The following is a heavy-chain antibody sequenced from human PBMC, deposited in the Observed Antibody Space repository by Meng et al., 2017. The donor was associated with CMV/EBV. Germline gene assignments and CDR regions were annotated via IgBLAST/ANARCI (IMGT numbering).Heavy chain of an antibody. Sequence: GASLKISCAASGFTFSSYWMSWVRQAPGKGLEWVANIKQDGSEKYYVDSVKGRFTIARDNAKNSLYLQMNSLRAEDTAVYYCARESGRGYCSGGSCYNPDWGQGTTVTVSS. V-gene: IGHV3-7*01. CDR1: GFTFSSYW. J-gene: IGHJ6*02. CDR3: ARESGRGYCSGGSCYNPD. CDR2: IKQDGSEK. D-gene: IGHD2-15*01.